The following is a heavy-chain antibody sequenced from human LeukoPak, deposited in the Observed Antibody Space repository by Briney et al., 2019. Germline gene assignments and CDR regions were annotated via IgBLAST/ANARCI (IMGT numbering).Heavy chain of an antibody. J-gene: IGHJ4*02. CDR3: ARQAVYSSSWRQPFDY. V-gene: IGHV4-30-2*01. D-gene: IGHD6-13*01. CDR2: IYHSGST. Sequence: SSQTLSLTCAVSGGSISSGGYSWSWIRQPPGKGLEWIGYIYHSGSTYYNPSLKSRVTISVDRSKNQFSLKLSSVTAADTAVYYCARQAVYSSSWRQPFDYWGQGTLVTVSS. CDR1: GGSISSGGYS.